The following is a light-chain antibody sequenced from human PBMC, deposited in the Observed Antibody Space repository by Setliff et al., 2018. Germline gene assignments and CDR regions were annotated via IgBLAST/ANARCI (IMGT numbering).Light chain of an antibody. CDR2: EVN. CDR1: IGDVGAYDF. CDR3: SSNIGSNNFDV. V-gene: IGLV2-8*01. Sequence: QSALTQPASVSGSPGQSITISCSGTIGDVGAYDFVSWYQHHPGKAPKLMIYEVNKRPSGVPDRFSGSKSGNTASLTVSGLQAEDEADYYCSSNIGSNNFDVFGTGTKVTVL. J-gene: IGLJ1*01.